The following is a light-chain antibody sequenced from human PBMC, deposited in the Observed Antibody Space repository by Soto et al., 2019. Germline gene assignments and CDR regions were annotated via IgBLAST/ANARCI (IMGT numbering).Light chain of an antibody. Sequence: QSVLTQPPSVSAAPGQKVIISCSGSNSNIGGNYVSWYQHLPGTAPKLLIFDNNKRPSGIPDRFSGSKSGTSATLGITGLQTGDEADYYCGTWDTSLTAVLFGGGTKVTVL. J-gene: IGLJ2*01. V-gene: IGLV1-51*01. CDR2: DNN. CDR3: GTWDTSLTAVL. CDR1: NSNIGGNY.